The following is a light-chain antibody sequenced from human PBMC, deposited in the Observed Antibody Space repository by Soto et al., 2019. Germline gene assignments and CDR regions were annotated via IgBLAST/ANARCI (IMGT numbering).Light chain of an antibody. J-gene: IGKJ2*01. V-gene: IGKV3-15*01. CDR3: HQYNNWPPMYT. CDR1: QSVSSN. CDR2: GAS. Sequence: EIVMTQSPATLSVSPGERATLSCRASQSVSSNLAWYQQKPGQGPRLLIYGASTRATGIPARFSGSGSGTEFTLTISRLQSEDFAVYYCHQYNNWPPMYTFGQGTKLEIK.